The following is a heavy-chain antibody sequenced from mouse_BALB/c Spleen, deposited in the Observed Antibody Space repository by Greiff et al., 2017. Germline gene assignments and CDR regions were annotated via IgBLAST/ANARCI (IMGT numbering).Heavy chain of an antibody. D-gene: IGHD2-4*01. J-gene: IGHJ3*01. CDR1: GFTFSSYG. Sequence: EVQGVESGGGLVQPGGSLKLSCAASGFTFSSYGMSWVRQTPDKRLELVATINSNGGSTYYPDSVKGRFTISRDNAKNTLYLQMSSLKSEDTAMFYCGKAGAYDYDEAWFAYWGQGTLVTVSA. CDR3: GKAGAYDYDEAWFAY. V-gene: IGHV5-6-3*01. CDR2: INSNGGST.